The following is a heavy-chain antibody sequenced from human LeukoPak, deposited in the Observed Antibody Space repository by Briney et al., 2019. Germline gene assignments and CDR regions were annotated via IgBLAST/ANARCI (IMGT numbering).Heavy chain of an antibody. J-gene: IGHJ4*02. V-gene: IGHV3-23*01. CDR2: IFPSSVEI. CDR1: GFRFNTFW. CDR3: ATYRQIQVPFEF. D-gene: IGHD5-18*01. Sequence: GGSLRLSCAASGFRFNTFWMSWVRQAPGKGLEWVSTIFPSSVEIHYADSVKGRFTISRDNSRSTLSLQMDSLRAEDTATYYCATYRQIQVPFEFWGQGTLVTVSS.